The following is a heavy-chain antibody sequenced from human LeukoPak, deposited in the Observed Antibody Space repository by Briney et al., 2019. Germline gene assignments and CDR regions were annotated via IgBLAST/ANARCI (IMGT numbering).Heavy chain of an antibody. CDR2: MNPNSGNT. D-gene: IGHD3-10*01. Sequence: ASVNVSCKAYGHTFTSYDINWVRQATGQVLEWMGWMNPNSGNTGYAQKFQGRVTMTRNTSISTAYMELSSLRSEDTAVYYCARVPFGSAFDIWGQGTMVTVSS. CDR1: GHTFTSYD. CDR3: ARVPFGSAFDI. V-gene: IGHV1-8*01. J-gene: IGHJ3*02.